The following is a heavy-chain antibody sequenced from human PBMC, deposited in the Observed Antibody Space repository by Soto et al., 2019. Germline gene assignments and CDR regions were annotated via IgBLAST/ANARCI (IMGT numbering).Heavy chain of an antibody. D-gene: IGHD3-9*01. Sequence: GPSVKVSCKASGYTFTSYGISWVRQAPGQGPEWMGWISAYNGNTNYAQKLQGRVTMTTDTSTSTAYMELRSLRSDDTAVYYCARDAYYDILTGYHAYWGQGTLVTVSS. CDR3: ARDAYYDILTGYHAY. CDR1: GYTFTSYG. CDR2: ISAYNGNT. V-gene: IGHV1-18*01. J-gene: IGHJ4*02.